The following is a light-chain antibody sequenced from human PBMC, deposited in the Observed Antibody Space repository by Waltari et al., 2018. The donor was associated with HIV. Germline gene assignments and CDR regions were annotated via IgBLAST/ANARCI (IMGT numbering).Light chain of an antibody. CDR1: SLRYYF. J-gene: IGLJ3*02. Sequence: SSELTQDPTLSVALGQTVRITCQGDSLRYYFTSWYQQKPGQAPILVNYGENNRPSGIPDRFSASISGNTASLTITGAQAEDEADYYCCSHAGTYTGWLFGGGTKLTVL. CDR3: CSHAGTYTGWL. CDR2: GEN. V-gene: IGLV3-19*01.